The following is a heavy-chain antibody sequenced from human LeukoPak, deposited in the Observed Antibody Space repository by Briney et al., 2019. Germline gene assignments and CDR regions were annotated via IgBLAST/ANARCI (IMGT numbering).Heavy chain of an antibody. CDR2: VHLSGAS. CDR3: AREGGAFCPFGF. Sequence: SGTLSLTCAVSGGXILTTNCWSWVRQPPGKGLEWIGEVHLSGASNYNPSLKSRVSMSIDNSKNQLSLKLTSVTAADTAIYYCAREGGAFCPFGFWGQGTLVTVSS. V-gene: IGHV4-4*02. D-gene: IGHD1-26*01. CDR1: GGXILTTNC. J-gene: IGHJ4*02.